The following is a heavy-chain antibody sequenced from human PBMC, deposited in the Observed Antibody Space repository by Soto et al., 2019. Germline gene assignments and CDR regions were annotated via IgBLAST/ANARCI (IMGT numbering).Heavy chain of an antibody. Sequence: GGSLRLSCAASGFNFNAYVMNWVRQAPGKGLEWVSIISFTGDSRYYADSVKDRFTISRDNSQNTLYLQMNSLRAEDTAVYYCAKKSCSSPGCPYGMDVWVQGTTVTVSS. V-gene: IGHV3-23*01. D-gene: IGHD2-2*01. CDR2: ISFTGDSR. J-gene: IGHJ6*02. CDR3: AKKSCSSPGCPYGMDV. CDR1: GFNFNAYV.